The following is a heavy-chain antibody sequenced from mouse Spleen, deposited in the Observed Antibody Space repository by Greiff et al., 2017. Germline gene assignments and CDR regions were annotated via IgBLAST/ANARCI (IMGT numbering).Heavy chain of an antibody. CDR3: ARGSAVVVNGTWYFDV. CDR1: GYTFTSYW. CDR2: IDPSDSYT. J-gene: IGHJ1*03. V-gene: IGHV1-59*01. Sequence: QVQLQQSGAELVRPGTSVKLSCKASGYTFTSYWMHWVKQRPGQGLEWIGVIDPSDSYTNYNQKFKGKATLTVDTSSSTAYMQLSSLTSEDSAVYYCARGSAVVVNGTWYFDVWGTGTTVTVSS. D-gene: IGHD1-1*01.